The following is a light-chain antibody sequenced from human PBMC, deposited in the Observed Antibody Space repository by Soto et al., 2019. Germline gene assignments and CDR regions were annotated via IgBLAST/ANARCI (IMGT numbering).Light chain of an antibody. CDR2: GAS. V-gene: IGKV3-20*01. Sequence: IVLTQSPGTLSLSPGERATLSCRASQTVGSNYLAWYQQKPGQAPRLLIYGASTRATGIPDRFSGSGSVTDFTLTISRLEPEDFAVYYCQQYDSSPQTFGQGTKVEIK. CDR3: QQYDSSPQT. CDR1: QTVGSNY. J-gene: IGKJ1*01.